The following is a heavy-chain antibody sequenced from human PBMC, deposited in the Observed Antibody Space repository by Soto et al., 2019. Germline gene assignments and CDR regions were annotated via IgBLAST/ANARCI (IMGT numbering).Heavy chain of an antibody. CDR3: ARGGGSGKNGMDV. CDR1: GFVLNTYG. J-gene: IGHJ6*02. V-gene: IGHV3-33*01. D-gene: IGHD3-10*01. CDR2: TWYDGRNK. Sequence: QVQLVESGGGVVQPGRSLRLSCTASGFVLNTYGMHWVRQAPGKGLEWVAVTWYDGRNKYYADSVQGRFFISRDNSKNTLYLEMDSLSAGDTAVYYCARGGGSGKNGMDVWGQGTTVTVSS.